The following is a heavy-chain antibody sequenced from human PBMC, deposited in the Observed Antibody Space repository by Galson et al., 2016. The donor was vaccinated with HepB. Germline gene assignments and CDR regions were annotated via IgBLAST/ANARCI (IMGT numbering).Heavy chain of an antibody. D-gene: IGHD6-19*01. Sequence: SLRLSCAASGFTLSVYTLNWVRQAPGKGLEWVSSISTSSNYIFYTDSVRGRFSISRDNAKNSLYLQMNSLTAEDTAVYCCASLAVTGGNYFHYWGQGTLVTVSS. CDR2: ISTSSNYI. J-gene: IGHJ4*02. V-gene: IGHV3-21*06. CDR3: ASLAVTGGNYFHY. CDR1: GFTLSVYT.